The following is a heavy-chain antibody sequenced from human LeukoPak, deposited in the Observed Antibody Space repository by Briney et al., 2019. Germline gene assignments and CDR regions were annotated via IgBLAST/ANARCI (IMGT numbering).Heavy chain of an antibody. CDR1: GDSISSNH. V-gene: IGHV4-59*01. CDR2: ISYSGST. D-gene: IGHD3-16*01. Sequence: SETLPLTCTVSGDSISSNHWSWIRQPPGKGLEWIGYISYSGSTSYNPSLKSRVTISVDTSKNQFSLKLSSVTAADTAVYYCARVGRGDHTWGSYSCDHWGQGTLVTISS. CDR3: ARVGRGDHTWGSYSCDH. J-gene: IGHJ4*02.